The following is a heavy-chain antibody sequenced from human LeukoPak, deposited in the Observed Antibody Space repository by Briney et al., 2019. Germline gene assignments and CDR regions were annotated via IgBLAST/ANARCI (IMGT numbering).Heavy chain of an antibody. CDR1: GYTFTSYG. CDR3: ARLSAGYSSSWSYFDY. J-gene: IGHJ4*02. Sequence: ASVKVSCAASGYTFTSYGISWVRQAPGQGGEWMGWISAYNGNTNYTQKLQGRVTITTDTTTSTAYMELRSLRSDDTAVYYCARLSAGYSSSWSYFDYWGQGTLVTVSS. D-gene: IGHD6-13*01. CDR2: ISAYNGNT. V-gene: IGHV1-18*04.